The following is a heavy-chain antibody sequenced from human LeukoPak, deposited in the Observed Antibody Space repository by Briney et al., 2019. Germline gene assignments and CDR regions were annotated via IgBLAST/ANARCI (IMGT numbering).Heavy chain of an antibody. V-gene: IGHV3-23*01. CDR2: ICGSSSST. CDR1: GFSFSSYA. D-gene: IGHD2-15*01. CDR3: AKGSGGSCHSATDY. Sequence: AGSLRLSCAASGFSFSSYAMNWVRQAPGKGLEWVSVICGSSSSTYYVDSVKGRFTISRDNSKNTLYLQMNSLRAEDTAIYYCAKGSGGSCHSATDYWGQGTLVTVSS. J-gene: IGHJ4*02.